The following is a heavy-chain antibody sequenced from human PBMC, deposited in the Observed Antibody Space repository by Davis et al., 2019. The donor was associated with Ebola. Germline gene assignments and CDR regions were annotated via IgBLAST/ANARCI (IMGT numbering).Heavy chain of an antibody. D-gene: IGHD3-22*01. CDR3: AWANYYDSSGLGGY. CDR2: IKSKTDGGTT. J-gene: IGHJ4*02. Sequence: GESLKISCAASGFTFSNAWMSWVRQAPGKGLEWVGRIKSKTDGGTTDYAAPVKGRFTISRDDSKNTLYLQMNSLKTEDTAVYYCAWANYYDSSGLGGYWGQGTLVTVSS. CDR1: GFTFSNAW. V-gene: IGHV3-15*01.